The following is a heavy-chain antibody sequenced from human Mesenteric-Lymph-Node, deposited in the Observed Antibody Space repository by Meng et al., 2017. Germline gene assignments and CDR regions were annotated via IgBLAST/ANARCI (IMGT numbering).Heavy chain of an antibody. V-gene: IGHV3-74*01. J-gene: IGHJ4*02. Sequence: GESLKISCEASGFIFSGYWMHWVRQGPGKGLMWVARITNDGSATDYADSVQGRFTISRDNSKNTLYLQMNSLRAEDTAVYYCAKDLLYSSSWYYFDYWGQGTLVTVSS. D-gene: IGHD6-13*01. CDR3: AKDLLYSSSWYYFDY. CDR2: ITNDGSAT. CDR1: GFIFSGYW.